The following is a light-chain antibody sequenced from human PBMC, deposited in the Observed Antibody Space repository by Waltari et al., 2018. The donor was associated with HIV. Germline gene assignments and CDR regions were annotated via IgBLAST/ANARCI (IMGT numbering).Light chain of an antibody. J-gene: IGLJ3*02. CDR1: SSNIGAGYD. CDR3: QSYDRSLDWV. V-gene: IGLV1-40*01. Sequence: QSVLTPPPSVSGAPGQRITISCTGSSSNIGAGYDVPWYQQLPGTAPKLLIYGGANRPSGVPDRFSASKSGTSASLAISGLQAEDEADYFCQSYDRSLDWVFGGGTKLTVL. CDR2: GGA.